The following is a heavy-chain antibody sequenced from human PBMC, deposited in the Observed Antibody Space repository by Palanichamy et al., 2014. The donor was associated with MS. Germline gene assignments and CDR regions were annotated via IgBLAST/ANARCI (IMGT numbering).Heavy chain of an antibody. CDR3: AKLGILGVDTILVRGY. CDR2: ISGSGTTS. V-gene: IGHV3-23*01. D-gene: IGHD5-18*01. Sequence: EEQLLESGGDLVQPGGSLRLSCGASGFTFSNYAMNWVRQAPGKGLEWVSSISGSGTTSYYADSVKGRFTISRDNSKDTLYLQMNNLKAEDTAVYYCAKLGILGVDTILVRGYWGQGTMVTVSP. J-gene: IGHJ4*02. CDR1: GFTFSNYA.